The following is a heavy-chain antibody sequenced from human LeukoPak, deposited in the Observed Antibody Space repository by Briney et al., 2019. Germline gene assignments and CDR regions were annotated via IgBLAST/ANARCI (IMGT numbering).Heavy chain of an antibody. D-gene: IGHD3-22*01. CDR3: ARDLYYYDSSGYYDDY. CDR2: TNRRGDIT. V-gene: IGHV3-20*04. CDR1: GYTFGDYG. Sequence: GGSLRLSCAASGYTFGDYGMSWVRQVPGKGLEWVSGTNRRGDITGYADFVKGRFTISRDNAKNSLYLQMNSLRAEDTAVYYCARDLYYYDSSGYYDDYWGQGTLVTVSS. J-gene: IGHJ4*02.